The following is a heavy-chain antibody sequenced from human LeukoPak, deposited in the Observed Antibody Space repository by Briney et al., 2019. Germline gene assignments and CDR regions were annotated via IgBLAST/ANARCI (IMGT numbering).Heavy chain of an antibody. CDR2: INAGNGDT. V-gene: IGHV1-3*01. CDR3: ARGGDFFDY. D-gene: IGHD3-16*01. CDR1: GYSFTSYG. J-gene: IGHJ4*02. Sequence: ASVKVSCKASGYSFTSYGIHWVRQAPGQRLEWMGWINAGNGDTKYSQKFHGRATITRDISASTAYVELSSLRSEDTAVYYCARGGDFFDYWGQGTLVTVSS.